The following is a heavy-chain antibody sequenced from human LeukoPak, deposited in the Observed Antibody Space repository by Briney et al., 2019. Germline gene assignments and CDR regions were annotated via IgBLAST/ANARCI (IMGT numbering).Heavy chain of an antibody. J-gene: IGHJ4*02. CDR2: IRYDGSNK. V-gene: IGHV3-30*02. D-gene: IGHD2-15*01. Sequence: GGSLRLSCAAPGFTVSSNYMSWVRQAPGKGLEWVAFIRYDGSNKYYADSVKGRFTISRDNSKNTLYMQMNSLRAEDTAVYYCAPCSGGSCYSFDYWGQGTLVTVSS. CDR3: APCSGGSCYSFDY. CDR1: GFTVSSNY.